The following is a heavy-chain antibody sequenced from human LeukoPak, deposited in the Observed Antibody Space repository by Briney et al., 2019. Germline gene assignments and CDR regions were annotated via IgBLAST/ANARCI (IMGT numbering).Heavy chain of an antibody. CDR2: IYYSGST. CDR1: GGSISSSSYY. CDR3: ARSTHIAAPAYYYYYYMDV. J-gene: IGHJ6*03. D-gene: IGHD6-13*01. Sequence: SETLSLTCTVSGGSISSSSYYWGWIRQPPGKGLEWIGSIYYSGSTYYNPSLKSRVTISVDTSKNQFSLELSSVTAADTAVYYCARSTHIAAPAYYYYYYMDVWGKGTTVTISS. V-gene: IGHV4-39*01.